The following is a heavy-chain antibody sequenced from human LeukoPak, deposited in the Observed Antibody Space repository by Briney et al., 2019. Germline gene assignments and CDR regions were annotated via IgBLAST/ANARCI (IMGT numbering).Heavy chain of an antibody. Sequence: GGSLRLSCAASGFTFSNYAMSWVRQAPGKGLEWVSAISGSGGTPYYSDSVKSRFTISRDNSKNTLYLQMNSLRAEDTAVYYCAKDLRFLEWLFGSFDYWGQGTLVTVSS. V-gene: IGHV3-23*01. CDR1: GFTFSNYA. D-gene: IGHD3-3*01. CDR2: ISGSGGTP. J-gene: IGHJ4*02. CDR3: AKDLRFLEWLFGSFDY.